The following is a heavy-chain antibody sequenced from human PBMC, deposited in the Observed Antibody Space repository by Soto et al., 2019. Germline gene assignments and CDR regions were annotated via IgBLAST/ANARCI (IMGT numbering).Heavy chain of an antibody. CDR3: ARTGELRLDS. CDR2: ISAYSGKT. J-gene: IGHJ4*02. D-gene: IGHD1-7*01. V-gene: IGHV1-18*01. Sequence: QVHLVQSGAEVKKPGASVRVSCKASGYTFSNYGIRWVRQAPGQGLEWMGWISAYSGKTNYAQSLQVRVTMTTDTSTNTAYMELRSLTYADTAVYYCARTGELRLDSWGQGTLVTVSS. CDR1: GYTFSNYG.